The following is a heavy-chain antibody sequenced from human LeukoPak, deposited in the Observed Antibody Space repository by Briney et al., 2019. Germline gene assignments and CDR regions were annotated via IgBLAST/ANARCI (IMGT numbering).Heavy chain of an antibody. CDR2: IWYDGSNK. CDR1: GFTFSSYA. V-gene: IGHV3-33*08. D-gene: IGHD3-10*01. J-gene: IGHJ5*02. CDR3: ARDRAVVRGASNWFDP. Sequence: GGSLRLSCAASGFTFSSYAMSWVRQAPGKGLEWVAVIWYDGSNKYYADSVKGRFTISRDNSKNTLYLQMNSLRAEDTAVYYCARDRAVVRGASNWFDPWGQGTLVTVSS.